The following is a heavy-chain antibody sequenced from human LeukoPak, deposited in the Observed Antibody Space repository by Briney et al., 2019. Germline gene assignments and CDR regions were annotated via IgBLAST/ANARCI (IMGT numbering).Heavy chain of an antibody. CDR3: ARGHGEDYFDY. CDR1: GYTFTSNY. J-gene: IGHJ4*02. D-gene: IGHD3-10*01. V-gene: IGHV1-2*02. Sequence: ASVKVSCKAFGYTFTSNYMHWVRQAPGQGLEWMGWINPNSGGTNYAQKFQGRVTMTRDTSISTAYMELSRLRSDDTAVYYCARGHGEDYFDYWGQGTLVTVSS. CDR2: INPNSGGT.